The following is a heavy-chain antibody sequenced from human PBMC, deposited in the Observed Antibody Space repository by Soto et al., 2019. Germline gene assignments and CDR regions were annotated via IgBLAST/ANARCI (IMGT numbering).Heavy chain of an antibody. V-gene: IGHV3-30*18. CDR1: GFSFSNYG. Sequence: VGSLRLSCAASGFSFSNYGMHWVRQAPGKGLEWVAVTSYDGSNEYYADSVKGRFTISRDNSKNTLYLQMNSLRAEDTAVYYCAKDVVRYCSSTSCYSPLFFDSWGQGTLVTVSS. D-gene: IGHD2-2*01. J-gene: IGHJ4*02. CDR2: TSYDGSNE. CDR3: AKDVVRYCSSTSCYSPLFFDS.